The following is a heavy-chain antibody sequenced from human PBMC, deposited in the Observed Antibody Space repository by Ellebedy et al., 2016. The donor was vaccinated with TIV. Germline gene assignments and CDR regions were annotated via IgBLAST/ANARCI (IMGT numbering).Heavy chain of an antibody. D-gene: IGHD6-13*01. CDR1: GFTFSSYG. CDR3: ARDGTDYYYGMDV. J-gene: IGHJ6*02. CDR2: IPYDESDK. Sequence: GGSLRLXXAASGFTFSSYGMHWVRQAPGKGLEWVAVIPYDESDKYYADSVKGRFTISRDNSKNTLYLQMNSLRAEDTAVYYCARDGTDYYYGMDVWGQGTTVTVSS. V-gene: IGHV3-30*03.